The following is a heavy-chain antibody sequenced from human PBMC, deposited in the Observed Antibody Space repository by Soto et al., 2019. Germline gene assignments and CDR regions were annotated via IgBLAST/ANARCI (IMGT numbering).Heavy chain of an antibody. CDR2: IYYSGST. Sequence: SETLSLTCTVSGGSISSTKYYWGWIRQPPGRGLEWIGSIYYSGSTYYNPSLKSRLTMSIDTSKNHFSLKLSSVTAADTAVYYCARRPPTTVTTAYYGMDVWGQGTTVTVSS. V-gene: IGHV4-39*02. J-gene: IGHJ6*02. CDR1: GGSISSTKYY. CDR3: ARRPPTTVTTAYYGMDV. D-gene: IGHD4-17*01.